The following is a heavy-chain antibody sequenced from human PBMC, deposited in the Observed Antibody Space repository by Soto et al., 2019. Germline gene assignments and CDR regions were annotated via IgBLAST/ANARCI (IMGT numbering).Heavy chain of an antibody. CDR2: IYYSGST. CDR3: AREGGARYYYYGMDV. CDR1: EGSIINVGYF. J-gene: IGHJ6*02. D-gene: IGHD1-26*01. Sequence: PLEPLSLPCTVSEGSIINVGYFWSRIHKQLGKGLEWIGFIYYSGSTYYNPSLKSRVTISVDTSKNQFSLKLSSVTAADTAVYFCAREGGARYYYYGMDVWGQGTTVTVSS. V-gene: IGHV4-31*03.